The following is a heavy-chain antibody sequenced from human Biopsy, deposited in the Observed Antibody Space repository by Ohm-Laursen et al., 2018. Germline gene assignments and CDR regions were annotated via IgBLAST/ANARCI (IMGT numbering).Heavy chain of an antibody. D-gene: IGHD6-13*01. CDR2: IYYSGST. Sequence: SDTLSLTCPVSGGSISSYYWNWIRQPPGKGLEWVGYIYYSGSTNYNPSLKSRVTISVDTSKNQFSLKLYSVTAADTAVYYCAREPRIAAVAYFDPWGQGTLVTVSS. CDR1: GGSISSYY. CDR3: AREPRIAAVAYFDP. J-gene: IGHJ5*02. V-gene: IGHV4-59*01.